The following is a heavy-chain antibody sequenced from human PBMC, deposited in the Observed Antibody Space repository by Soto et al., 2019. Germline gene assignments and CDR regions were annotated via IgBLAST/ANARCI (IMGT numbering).Heavy chain of an antibody. D-gene: IGHD3-9*01. V-gene: IGHV1-18*01. CDR3: ARDRYDILTRYIRY. J-gene: IGHJ4*02. CDR1: GYTFTSYG. Sequence: ASVKVSCKASGYTFTSYGISWVRQAPGQGLEWMGWISAYNGNTNYAQKLQGRVTMTTDTSTSTAYMELRSLRSDDTAVYYCARDRYDILTRYIRYWGQGTLVTVSS. CDR2: ISAYNGNT.